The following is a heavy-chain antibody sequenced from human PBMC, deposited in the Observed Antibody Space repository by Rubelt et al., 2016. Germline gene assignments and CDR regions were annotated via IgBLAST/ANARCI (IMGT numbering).Heavy chain of an antibody. D-gene: IGHD3-10*01. J-gene: IGHJ2*01. CDR1: GGSITNNY. Sequence: QVQLQESGPGLVKSSETLSLTCTVSGGSITNNYWGWVRQPPGKALEWLGFIFHTGNANYNPSVKGRASMSADTSKSQFSLRLTSVTAADTAVYFCARNPRSKRGLGGFREAWYFDFWGPGALVRVS. CDR3: ARNPRSKRGLGGFREAWYFDF. V-gene: IGHV4-59*08. CDR2: IFHTGNA.